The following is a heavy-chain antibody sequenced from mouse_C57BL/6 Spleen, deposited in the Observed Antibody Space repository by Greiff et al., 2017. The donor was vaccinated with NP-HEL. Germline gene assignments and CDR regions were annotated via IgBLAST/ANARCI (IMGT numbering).Heavy chain of an antibody. J-gene: IGHJ3*01. Sequence: EVKLQESGPELVKPGASVKIPCKASGYTFTDYNMDWVKQSHGKSLEWIGDINPTNGGTIYNQKFKGKATLTVDKSSSTAYMELRSLTSEDTAVYYCARGDYYGSSYEFAYWGQGTLVTVSA. V-gene: IGHV1-18*01. CDR2: INPTNGGT. CDR3: ARGDYYGSSYEFAY. CDR1: GYTFTDYN. D-gene: IGHD1-1*01.